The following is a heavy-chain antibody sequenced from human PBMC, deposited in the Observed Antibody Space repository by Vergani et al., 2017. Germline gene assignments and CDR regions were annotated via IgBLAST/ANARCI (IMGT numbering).Heavy chain of an antibody. V-gene: IGHV3-30*02. Sequence: QVQLVESGGGVVQPGESLILSCAASGFPFSTYGMHWVRQAPGKGLEWVAFIQKDGIDKFYADSVKGRFTISRDNSKNTLDLQMNSLRTQDTAVYYCAKAGSVTSGSLQYNFYMDVWGKGTTVTVS. D-gene: IGHD3-10*01. CDR3: AKAGSVTSGSLQYNFYMDV. CDR2: IQKDGIDK. J-gene: IGHJ6*03. CDR1: GFPFSTYG.